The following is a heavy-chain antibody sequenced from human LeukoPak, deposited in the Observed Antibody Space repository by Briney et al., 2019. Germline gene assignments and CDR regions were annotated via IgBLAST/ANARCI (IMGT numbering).Heavy chain of an antibody. CDR1: GFTFSSYA. Sequence: GGSLGLSCAASGFTFSSYAMSWVRQAPGKGLEWVSAISGSGGSTYYADSVKGRFTISRDNSKNTLYLQMNSLRAEDTAVYYCVKGPRTVELRWFDPWGQGTLVTVSS. V-gene: IGHV3-23*01. D-gene: IGHD1-7*01. CDR2: ISGSGGST. J-gene: IGHJ5*02. CDR3: VKGPRTVELRWFDP.